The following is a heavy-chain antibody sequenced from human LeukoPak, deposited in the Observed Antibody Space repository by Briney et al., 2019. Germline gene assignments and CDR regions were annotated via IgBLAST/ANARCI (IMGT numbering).Heavy chain of an antibody. Sequence: GASVKVSCKASGYTFTGYYMHWVRQAPGQGLEWMGWINPNSGGTNYAQKFQGRVTMTRDTSISTAYMELSRLGSDDTAVYYCARDFSTYGDYLGYWGQGTLVTVSS. CDR1: GYTFTGYY. D-gene: IGHD4-17*01. V-gene: IGHV1-2*02. CDR2: INPNSGGT. CDR3: ARDFSTYGDYLGY. J-gene: IGHJ4*02.